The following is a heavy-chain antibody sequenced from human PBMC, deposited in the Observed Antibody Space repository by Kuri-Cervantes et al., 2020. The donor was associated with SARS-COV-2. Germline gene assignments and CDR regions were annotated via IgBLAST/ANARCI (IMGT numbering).Heavy chain of an antibody. V-gene: IGHV3-33*01. CDR3: ARDHCSSTSCYLDYYMDV. D-gene: IGHD2-2*01. CDR2: IWYDGSNK. CDR1: GFTFSSYG. Sequence: GESLKISCAASGFTFSSYGMNWVRQAPGKGLEWVEVIWYDGSNKYYADSVKGRFTISRDNSKNTLYLQMNSLRAEDTAVYYCARDHCSSTSCYLDYYMDVWGTGTMVTVSS. J-gene: IGHJ6*03.